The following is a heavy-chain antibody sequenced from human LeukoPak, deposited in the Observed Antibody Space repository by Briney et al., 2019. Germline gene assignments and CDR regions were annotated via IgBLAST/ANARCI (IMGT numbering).Heavy chain of an antibody. CDR1: GGSISCYY. D-gene: IGHD3-3*01. CDR3: ARVILEPLGSYYYGMDV. Sequence: SETLSLTCTVSGGSISCYYWSWIRQPPGKGLEWIGYIYYSGSTNYNPSLKSRVTISVDTSKNQFSLKLSSVTAADTAVYYCARVILEPLGSYYYGMDVWGQGTTVTVSS. J-gene: IGHJ6*02. V-gene: IGHV4-59*01. CDR2: IYYSGST.